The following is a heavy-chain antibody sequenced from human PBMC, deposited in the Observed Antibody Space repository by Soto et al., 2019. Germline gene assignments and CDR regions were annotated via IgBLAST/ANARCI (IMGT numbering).Heavy chain of an antibody. J-gene: IGHJ6*02. CDR1: GGSISXYY. D-gene: IGHD2-21*02. Sequence: PSETLSLTCTVSGGSISXYYWSWIRQPPGKGLEWIVNVYYSGGAKYNPSVKRRVSISVDTSKNQFSMNLSSVTAADTAVYYCTRDGDGRMTTNTYYYYGMDVGGPGITVTVSS. CDR3: TRDGDGRMTTNTYYYYGMDV. CDR2: VYYSGGA. V-gene: IGHV4-59*01.